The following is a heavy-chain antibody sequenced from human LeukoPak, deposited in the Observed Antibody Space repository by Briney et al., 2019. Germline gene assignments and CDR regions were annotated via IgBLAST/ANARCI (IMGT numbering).Heavy chain of an antibody. D-gene: IGHD5-24*01. CDR2: IYSGGST. CDR1: GITVSSNY. Sequence: GGSLRLSCAASGITVSSNYMSWVRQAPGKGLEWGSVIYSGGSTYYADSVKGRFTISRDNSKNTLYLQMNSLRAEDTAVYYCARGSRDGYGMFDPWGQGTLVTVSS. J-gene: IGHJ5*02. V-gene: IGHV3-66*01. CDR3: ARGSRDGYGMFDP.